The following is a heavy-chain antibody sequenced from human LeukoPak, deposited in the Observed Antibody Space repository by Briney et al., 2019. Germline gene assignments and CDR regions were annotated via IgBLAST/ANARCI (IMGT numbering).Heavy chain of an antibody. V-gene: IGHV3-53*01. CDR1: GFTVSSNS. Sequence: GGSLRLSCTVSGFTVSSNSMSWVRQAPGKGLEWVSFIYSDNTHCSDSVKGRFTISRDNAKNSLCLQMNSLRAEDTAVYYCARDRSNIAASDGWFDPWGQGTLVTVSS. D-gene: IGHD6-13*01. CDR2: IYSDNT. CDR3: ARDRSNIAASDGWFDP. J-gene: IGHJ5*02.